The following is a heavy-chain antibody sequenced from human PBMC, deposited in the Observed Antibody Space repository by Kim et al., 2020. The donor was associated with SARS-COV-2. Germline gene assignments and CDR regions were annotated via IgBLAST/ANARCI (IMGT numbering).Heavy chain of an antibody. CDR2: ISYNGGNK. CDR1: GFTFSSYA. D-gene: IGHD3-16*01. CDR3: AKDPNLYYDYVWGSSAYYYYYCMDV. Sequence: GGSLRLSCAASGFTFSSYAMNWVRQAPGKGLEWVAVISYNGGNKYYADSVKGRFTISRDNSKNTLYLQMNSLRAEDTAVYYCAKDPNLYYDYVWGSSAYYYYYCMDVWGQGTTVTVTS. J-gene: IGHJ6*02. V-gene: IGHV3-30*18.